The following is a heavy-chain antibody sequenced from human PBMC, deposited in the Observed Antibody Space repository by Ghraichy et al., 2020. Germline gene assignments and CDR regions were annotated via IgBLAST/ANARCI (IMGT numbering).Heavy chain of an antibody. D-gene: IGHD5/OR15-5a*01. Sequence: SQTLSLTCAISGDSVSSNSASWNWIRQSPSRGLEWLGRTYYRSKWYNDYAASLQGRIIINPDTTKNHFSLQLNSVTPEDTAVYFCSRGTSTYMDVWAKGTTVTMSS. CDR2: TYYRSKWYN. J-gene: IGHJ6*03. CDR1: GDSVSSNSAS. V-gene: IGHV6-1*01. CDR3: SRGTSTYMDV.